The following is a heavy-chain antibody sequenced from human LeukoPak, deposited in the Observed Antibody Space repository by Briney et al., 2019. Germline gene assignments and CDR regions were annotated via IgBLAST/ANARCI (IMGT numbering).Heavy chain of an antibody. J-gene: IGHJ3*02. CDR2: IFFPGNT. V-gene: IGHV4-59*12. Sequence: SETLSLTCTVSGGSISSYYWSWIRQPPGEALQWIGYIFFPGNTNYNPSLRSRVTMSVDTSKNQFSLKLSSVTAADTAVYYCARVPTRYCSSTSCYGNAFDIWGQGTMVTVSS. CDR3: ARVPTRYCSSTSCYGNAFDI. D-gene: IGHD2-2*01. CDR1: GGSISSYY.